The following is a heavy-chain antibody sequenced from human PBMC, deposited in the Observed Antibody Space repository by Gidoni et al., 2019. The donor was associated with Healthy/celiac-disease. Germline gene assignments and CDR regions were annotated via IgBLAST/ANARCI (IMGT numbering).Heavy chain of an antibody. Sequence: GGSISSSSYYWGWIRQPPGKGLEWIGSIYYSGSTYYNPSLKSRVTISVDTSKNQFSLKLSSVTAADTAVYYCATGGVVVPAAMNERKNWFDPWGQGTLVTVSS. J-gene: IGHJ5*02. D-gene: IGHD2-2*01. V-gene: IGHV4-39*01. CDR2: IYYSGST. CDR3: ATGGVVVPAAMNERKNWFDP. CDR1: GGSISSSSYY.